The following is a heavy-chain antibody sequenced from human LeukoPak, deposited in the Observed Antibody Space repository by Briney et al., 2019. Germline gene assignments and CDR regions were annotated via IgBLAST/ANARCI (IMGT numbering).Heavy chain of an antibody. J-gene: IGHJ4*02. D-gene: IGHD6-13*01. CDR1: GYTFTDYY. CDR2: IDPNSGGT. V-gene: IGHV1-2*02. Sequence: ASARVSCKPSGYTFTDYYLHWVRQAPGQGLEWMGRIDPNSGGTNYAQKFQVRVTVTRDTSISTVYMELSGLRSDDTAVYYCARVPGPYTTSRFDYWGQGTLVTVSS. CDR3: ARVPGPYTTSRFDY.